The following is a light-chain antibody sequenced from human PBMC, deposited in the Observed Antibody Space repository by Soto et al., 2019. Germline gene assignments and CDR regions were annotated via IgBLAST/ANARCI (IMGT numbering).Light chain of an antibody. J-gene: IGKJ1*01. CDR1: YSLIHSDGDTY. CDR3: MQGTHWPWT. V-gene: IGKV2-30*02. Sequence: DVVMTQSPLSLPVTLGQPASISCRSSYSLIHSDGDTYLNWFQQRPGQSPRGLSYEVSNRDSGVPDRVSGSGSGTDFTLKISRVEAEDVGIYYCMQGTHWPWTFGQGTEVEIK. CDR2: EVS.